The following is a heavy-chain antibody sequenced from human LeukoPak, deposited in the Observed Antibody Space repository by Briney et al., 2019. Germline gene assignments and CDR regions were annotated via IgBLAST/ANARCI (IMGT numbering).Heavy chain of an antibody. CDR1: GFTFSSYE. J-gene: IGHJ4*02. V-gene: IGHV3-48*03. Sequence: PGGSLRLSCAASGFTFSSYEMNWVRQAPGKGLEWVSYISASGVPIYYADSVKGRFTISRDNAKNSLYLQMNSLRAEDTAVYYCAREKGRSCFFDDWGKGPLVTASS. CDR2: ISASGVPI. CDR3: AREKGRSCFFDD.